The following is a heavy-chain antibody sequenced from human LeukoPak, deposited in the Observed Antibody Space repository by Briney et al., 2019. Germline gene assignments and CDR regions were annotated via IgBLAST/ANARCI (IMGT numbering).Heavy chain of an antibody. D-gene: IGHD1-14*01. CDR2: IYNSGST. Sequence: PSETLSLTCTVSGGSISSYYWSWIRQSAGKGLEWIGRIYNSGSTDYNPSLRSRVTMSVDTSKTQFSLKLSSVTAADTAMYYCAASGRATLGWFDPWGQGTLVTVSS. V-gene: IGHV4-4*07. CDR1: GGSISSYY. CDR3: AASGRATLGWFDP. J-gene: IGHJ5*02.